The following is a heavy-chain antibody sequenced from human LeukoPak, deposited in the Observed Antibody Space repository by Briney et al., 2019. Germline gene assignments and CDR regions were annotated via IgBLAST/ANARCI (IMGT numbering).Heavy chain of an antibody. CDR1: GYTFTSYG. D-gene: IGHD3-10*02. Sequence: GASVTVSCKASGYTFTSYGISWVRQAPGQGLEWMGWISAYNGNTNYAQKLQGRVTMTTDTSTSTAYMELRSLRSDDTAVYYCATLTRFGELPIYRHKNYYYYYMDVWGKGTTVTISS. CDR3: ATLTRFGELPIYRHKNYYYYYMDV. V-gene: IGHV1-18*01. CDR2: ISAYNGNT. J-gene: IGHJ6*03.